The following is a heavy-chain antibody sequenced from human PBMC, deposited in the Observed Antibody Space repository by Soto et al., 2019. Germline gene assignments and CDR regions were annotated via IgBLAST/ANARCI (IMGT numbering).Heavy chain of an antibody. CDR1: GGAFNSFA. J-gene: IGHJ6*02. CDR3: ARDRVMRGNSYYYGMDV. D-gene: IGHD2-21*01. V-gene: IGHV1-69*12. CDR2: IIPFFSTP. Sequence: QVQLVQSGAEVKKPGSSVKVSRKASGGAFNSFAITWVRQAPGQGLEWMGAIIPFFSTPNYAQRLQGRITITADESTSTAYIELSSLRSEDTAIYFCARDRVMRGNSYYYGMDVWGQGTTVTVSS.